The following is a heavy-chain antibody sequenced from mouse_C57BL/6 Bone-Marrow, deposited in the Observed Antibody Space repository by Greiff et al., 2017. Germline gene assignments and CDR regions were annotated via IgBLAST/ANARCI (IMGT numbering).Heavy chain of an antibody. CDR3: AREDYDGRFDD. J-gene: IGHJ2*01. Sequence: QVQLQQPGAELVKPGASVKMSCKASGYTFTSYWIEWVKQRPGHGLEWIGEILPGSGSTNYNEKFKGKATFTADTSSNTAYMQLSSLTTEDSAIYYCAREDYDGRFDDWGQGTTLTVSS. D-gene: IGHD2-4*01. V-gene: IGHV1-9*01. CDR2: ILPGSGST. CDR1: GYTFTSYW.